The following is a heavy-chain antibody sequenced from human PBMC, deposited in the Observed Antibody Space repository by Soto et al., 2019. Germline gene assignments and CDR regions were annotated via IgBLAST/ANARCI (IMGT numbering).Heavy chain of an antibody. Sequence: PSETLSLTCTVSGGSINSGDYYWTWVRQPPGKGLEWIGNIFHSGSTYYTPSLQSRVTISLDTSKNHFSLKLSSVTPADAAVYYCARDRSYGSGTYYNFYSGMDVWGQGTTVTVSS. J-gene: IGHJ6*02. CDR1: GGSINSGDYY. D-gene: IGHD3-10*01. V-gene: IGHV4-30-4*01. CDR3: ARDRSYGSGTYYNFYSGMDV. CDR2: IFHSGST.